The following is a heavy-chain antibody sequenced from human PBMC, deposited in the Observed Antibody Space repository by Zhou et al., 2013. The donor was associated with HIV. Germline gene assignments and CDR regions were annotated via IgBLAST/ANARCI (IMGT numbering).Heavy chain of an antibody. CDR3: QMYGYSDRVKSGTTGHYTYMDV. CDR2: SIPLFGSE. J-gene: IGHJ6*03. V-gene: IGHV1-69*05. D-gene: IGHD1-26*01. CDR1: GGTFSTYA. Sequence: QVQLVQSGAEVKKPGSSVRVSCKASGGTFSTYAISWVRQAPGAGLEWMGGSIPLFGSEHYAQRFQDRVTMTTDESTSTAYMELRSLRSDDTAVYFCQMYGYSDRVKSGTTGHYTYMDVWGKGTTVTVSS.